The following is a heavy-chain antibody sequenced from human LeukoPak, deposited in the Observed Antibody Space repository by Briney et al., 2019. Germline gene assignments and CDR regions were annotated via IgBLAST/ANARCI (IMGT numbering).Heavy chain of an antibody. CDR1: GGSISSYY. D-gene: IGHD3-22*01. CDR3: ARVTGYMIGDYFDY. Sequence: SETLSLTCTVSGGSISSYYWSWIRQPAGKGLEWIGRIYTSGSTNYNPSLKSRVTISVDTSKNQFSLKLRSVTAADTAVYYCARVTGYMIGDYFDYWGQGTLVTVSS. CDR2: IYTSGST. V-gene: IGHV4-4*07. J-gene: IGHJ4*02.